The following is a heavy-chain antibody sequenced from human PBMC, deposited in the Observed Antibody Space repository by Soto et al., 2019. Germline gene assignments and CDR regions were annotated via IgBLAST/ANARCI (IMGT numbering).Heavy chain of an antibody. V-gene: IGHV3-33*01. CDR3: ARDREQWLVGYYFDY. D-gene: IGHD6-19*01. CDR1: GFIFSDYG. CDR2: IWYDGSKK. J-gene: IGHJ4*02. Sequence: GGSLRLSCAASGFIFSDYGIHWVRQAPGKGLEWVALIWYDGSKKYYADSVKGRFTVSRDNSKDTLDLQMNSLRAEDTAVYYCARDREQWLVGYYFDYWGQGTLVTVSS.